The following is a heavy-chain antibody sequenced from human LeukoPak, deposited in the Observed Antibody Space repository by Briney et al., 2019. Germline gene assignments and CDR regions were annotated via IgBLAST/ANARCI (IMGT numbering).Heavy chain of an antibody. CDR1: GYTFTGYY. Sequence: ASVKVSCKASGYTFTGYYMHWVRQAPGQGLEWMGWINPNSGGTNYAQKLQGRVTMTRDTSISTAYMELRSLRSDDTAVYYCARNPLVVPAAIAHFDPWGQGTLVTVSS. V-gene: IGHV1-2*02. J-gene: IGHJ5*02. D-gene: IGHD2-2*01. CDR2: INPNSGGT. CDR3: ARNPLVVPAAIAHFDP.